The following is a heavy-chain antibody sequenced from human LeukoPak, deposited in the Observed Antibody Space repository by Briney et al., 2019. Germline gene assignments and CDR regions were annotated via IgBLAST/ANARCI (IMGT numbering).Heavy chain of an antibody. Sequence: QTGGSLRLSCAASGFTFSGSAMHWVRQASGKGLEWVGRIRSKANSYAAAYAASVKGRFTISREDSKNTAYLQMNSLKTEDTAVYYCTRESGSGWYQGYWGQGTLVTVSS. D-gene: IGHD6-19*01. V-gene: IGHV3-73*01. CDR2: IRSKANSYAA. J-gene: IGHJ4*02. CDR3: TRESGSGWYQGY. CDR1: GFTFSGSA.